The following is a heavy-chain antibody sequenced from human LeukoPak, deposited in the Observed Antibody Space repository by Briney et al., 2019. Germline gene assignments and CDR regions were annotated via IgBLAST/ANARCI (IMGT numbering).Heavy chain of an antibody. D-gene: IGHD6-13*01. CDR1: GGSFSGYY. J-gene: IGHJ1*01. CDR3: ARAPRIAAAGKYFQH. Sequence: SETLSHTCAVYGGSFSGYYWSWIRQPPGKGLEWIGEINHSGSTNYNPSLKSRVTISVDTSKNQFSLKLSSVTAADTAVYYCARAPRIAAAGKYFQHWGQGTLVTVSS. V-gene: IGHV4-34*01. CDR2: INHSGST.